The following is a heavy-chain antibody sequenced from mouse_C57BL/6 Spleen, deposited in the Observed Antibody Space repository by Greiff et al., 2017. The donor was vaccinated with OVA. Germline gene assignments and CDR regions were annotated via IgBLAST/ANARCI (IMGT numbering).Heavy chain of an antibody. J-gene: IGHJ4*01. CDR3: ARSYDYGSSYAMDY. CDR1: GYTFTDYN. V-gene: IGHV1-18*01. CDR2: INPNNGGT. D-gene: IGHD1-1*01. Sequence: VQLQQSGPELVKPGASVKIPCKASGYTFTDYNMDWVKQSHGKSLEWIGDINPNNGGTIYNQKFKGKATLTVDKSSSTAYMELRSLTSEDTAVYYCARSYDYGSSYAMDYWGQGTSVTVSS.